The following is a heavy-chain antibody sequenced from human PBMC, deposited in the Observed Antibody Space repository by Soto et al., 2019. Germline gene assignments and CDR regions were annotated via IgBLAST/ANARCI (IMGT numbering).Heavy chain of an antibody. CDR3: ASLGYCSGGSCLLDYYYYYGMDV. D-gene: IGHD2-15*01. J-gene: IGHJ6*02. CDR1: GGTFSSYA. V-gene: IGHV1-69*13. CDR2: IIPIFGTA. Sequence: SVKVSCKASGGTFSSYAISWVRQAPGQGXEWMGGIIPIFGTANYAQKFQGRVTITADESTSTAYMELSSLRSEDTAVYYCASLGYCSGGSCLLDYYYYYGMDVWGQGSTVTVYS.